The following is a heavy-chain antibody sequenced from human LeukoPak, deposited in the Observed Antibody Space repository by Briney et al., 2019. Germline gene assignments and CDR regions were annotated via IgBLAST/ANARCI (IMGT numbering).Heavy chain of an antibody. CDR3: ASTKYYDSSGALDAFDI. CDR2: IYYSGST. V-gene: IGHV4-59*12. Sequence: PSETLSLTCTVSGGSISSYYWSWIRQPPGKGLEWIGYIYYSGSTNYNPSLKSRVTISVDTSKNQFSLKLSSVTAADTAVYYCASTKYYDSSGALDAFDIWGQGTMVTVSS. J-gene: IGHJ3*02. CDR1: GGSISSYY. D-gene: IGHD3-22*01.